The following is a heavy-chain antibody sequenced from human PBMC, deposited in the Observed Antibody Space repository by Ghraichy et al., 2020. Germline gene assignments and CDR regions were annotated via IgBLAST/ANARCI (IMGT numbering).Heavy chain of an antibody. CDR2: IYYSGST. J-gene: IGHJ6*03. CDR3: ARGRRQGTNYMDV. CDR1: GGSISSGGYY. D-gene: IGHD6-25*01. V-gene: IGHV4-31*03. Sequence: SETLSLTCTVSGGSISSGGYYWSWIRQHPGKGLEWIGYIYYSGSTYYNPSLKSRVTISVDTSKNQFSLKLSSVTAADTAVYYCARGRRQGTNYMDVWGKGTTVTVSS.